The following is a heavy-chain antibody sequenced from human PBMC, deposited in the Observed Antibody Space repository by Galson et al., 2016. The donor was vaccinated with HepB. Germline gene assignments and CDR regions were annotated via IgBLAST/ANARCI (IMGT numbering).Heavy chain of an antibody. CDR3: ARDRSYGYSNGMDV. CDR2: IYHSGST. V-gene: IGHV4-30-2*01. CDR1: GGSISSGGYS. Sequence: TLSLTCAVSGGSISSGGYSWSWIRQPPGKGLEWIGYIYHSGSTYYNPSLKSRITISVDRSKNQFSLKLSSVTAADTAVYYCARDRSYGYSNGMDVWGQGTTVTVSS. D-gene: IGHD5-18*01. J-gene: IGHJ6*02.